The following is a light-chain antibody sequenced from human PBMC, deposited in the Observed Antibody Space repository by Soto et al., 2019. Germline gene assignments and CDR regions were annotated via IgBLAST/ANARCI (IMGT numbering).Light chain of an antibody. CDR1: QSLLQSNGNNH. CDR3: LQDAQSPLT. CDR2: LAS. Sequence: DIVLTQSPLSLPVTPGEPASISCRSSQSLLQSNGNNHVDWYLQRPGQSPQLLLYLASSRASGVPDRFSGSGSGTEFSLEISRVEAEDVGVYYCLQDAQSPLTFGQGTRLEIK. J-gene: IGKJ5*01. V-gene: IGKV2-28*01.